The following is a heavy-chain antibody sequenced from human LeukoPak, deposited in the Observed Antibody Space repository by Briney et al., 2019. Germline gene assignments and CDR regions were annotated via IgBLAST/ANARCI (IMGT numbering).Heavy chain of an antibody. CDR2: FDLEDGET. D-gene: IGHD6-19*01. V-gene: IGHV1-24*01. Sequence: ASVKVSCKVSGYTLTVLSMHWVRQAPGKGLEWMGGFDLEDGETIYAQKFQGRVTMTEDTSTDTAYMELSSLRSEDTAVYYCATLGSLKYSSGWYAFDYWGQGTLVTVSS. CDR1: GYTLTVLS. CDR3: ATLGSLKYSSGWYAFDY. J-gene: IGHJ4*02.